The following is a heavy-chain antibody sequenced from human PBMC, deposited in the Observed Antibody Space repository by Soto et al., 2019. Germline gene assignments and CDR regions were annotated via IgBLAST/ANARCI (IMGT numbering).Heavy chain of an antibody. CDR3: TTAPPPGRSAPIDRLLGTFDY. D-gene: IGHD3-10*01. CDR1: GFTFSNAW. CDR2: IKSKTDGGTT. J-gene: IGHJ4*02. Sequence: GGSLRLSCAASGFTFSNAWMNWVRQAPGKGLEWVGRIKSKTDGGTTDYAAPVKGRFTISRDDSKNTLYLQMNSLKTEDTAVYYCTTAPPPGRSAPIDRLLGTFDYWGQGTLVTVSS. V-gene: IGHV3-15*07.